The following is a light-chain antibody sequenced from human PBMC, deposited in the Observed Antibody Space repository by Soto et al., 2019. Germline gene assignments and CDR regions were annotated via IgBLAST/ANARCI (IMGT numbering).Light chain of an antibody. Sequence: IVLTQSPGTLSLSPGERATLSCRASQSVSGSYLAWYQQKPGQAPRLLIYGASTRATGIPVRFSGSGSGTEFTLTISSLQSEDFAVYYCHQYDDGPYTFGQGTKVDIK. V-gene: IGKV3-15*01. J-gene: IGKJ2*01. CDR1: QSVSGSY. CDR2: GAS. CDR3: HQYDDGPYT.